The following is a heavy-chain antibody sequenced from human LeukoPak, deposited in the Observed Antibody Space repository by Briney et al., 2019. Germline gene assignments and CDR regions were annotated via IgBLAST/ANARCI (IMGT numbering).Heavy chain of an antibody. CDR3: LYFWSGSSLVDY. J-gene: IGHJ4*02. CDR1: GFTFSNAW. Sequence: GGSLRLSCAASGFTFSNAWMSWVRQAPGKGLEWVGRIKSKTDGGTTDYAAPVKGRFRISRDDSKNTLYLEMYSLKTEDTAMYYCLYFWSGSSLVDYWGQGTLVTVSS. D-gene: IGHD3-3*01. CDR2: IKSKTDGGTT. V-gene: IGHV3-15*01.